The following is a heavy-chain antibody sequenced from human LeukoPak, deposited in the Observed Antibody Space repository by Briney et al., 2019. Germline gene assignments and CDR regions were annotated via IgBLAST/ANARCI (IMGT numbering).Heavy chain of an antibody. CDR3: ARAGDGYNPYFDY. J-gene: IGHJ4*02. V-gene: IGHV4-39*07. CDR2: IYYSGST. D-gene: IGHD5-24*01. CDR1: GGSISSSSYY. Sequence: ASETLSLTCTVSGGSISSSSYYWGWIRQPPGKGLEWIGSIYYSGSTYYNPSLKSRVTISVDTSKNQFSLKLSSVTAADTAVYYCARAGDGYNPYFDYWGQGTLVTVSS.